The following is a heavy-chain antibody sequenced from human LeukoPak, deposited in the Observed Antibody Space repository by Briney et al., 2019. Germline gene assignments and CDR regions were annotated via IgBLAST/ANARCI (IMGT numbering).Heavy chain of an antibody. J-gene: IGHJ5*01. V-gene: IGHV4-30-4*01. CDR2: IDYSGTT. D-gene: IGHD2-2*01. CDR3: GGGLGYCSSTRCPPDS. Sequence: SETLSLTCTVSGVSITGNDQFWSWVRQPPGKGLEWIGYIDYSGTTYYNPSLKGRVNMSRDTSKNQFSLNLNSVTAADTAFYYCGGGLGYCSSTRCPPDSWGQGTLVTVSS. CDR1: GVSITGNDQF.